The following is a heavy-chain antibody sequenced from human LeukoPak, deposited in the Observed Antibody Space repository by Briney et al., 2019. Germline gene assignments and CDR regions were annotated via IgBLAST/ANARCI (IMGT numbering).Heavy chain of an antibody. Sequence: GGSLRLSCAASGFTFSTYAMSWVRQAPGKGLEWVSSISGSGGRTHYADSVRGRFTISRDNSKNTLYLQMDSLRAEDTAVYYCATPPTVTRNYWGQGTLVTVSS. CDR1: GFTFSTYA. D-gene: IGHD4-17*01. J-gene: IGHJ4*02. CDR2: ISGSGGRT. CDR3: ATPPTVTRNY. V-gene: IGHV3-23*01.